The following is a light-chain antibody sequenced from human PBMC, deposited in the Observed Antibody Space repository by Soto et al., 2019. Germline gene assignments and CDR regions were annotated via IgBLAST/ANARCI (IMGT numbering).Light chain of an antibody. J-gene: IGLJ2*01. V-gene: IGLV2-8*01. Sequence: QSALTQPPSAAGSLGQSVTISCSGTSSDVGGYNYVSWYQQHPGKAPKLMIYEVSKRPSGVPDRFSGSKSGNTASLTVSGLQAEEEADYYCSSYGGSNNLVFGGGTKLTVL. CDR1: SSDVGGYNY. CDR3: SSYGGSNNLV. CDR2: EVS.